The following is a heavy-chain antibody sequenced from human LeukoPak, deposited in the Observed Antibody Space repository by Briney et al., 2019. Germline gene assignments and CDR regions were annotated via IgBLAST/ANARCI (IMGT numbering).Heavy chain of an antibody. V-gene: IGHV4-59*01. CDR2: IYYSGST. CDR3: ARATVTTDPPFDY. J-gene: IGHJ4*02. Sequence: SETLSLTCTVSGGSISSYYWSWIRQPPGKGLEWIGYIYYSGSTNYNPSLKSRVTISVDTSKNQFSLKLSSVTAADTAVYYCARATVTTDPPFDYWGQGTLVTVSS. D-gene: IGHD4-17*01. CDR1: GGSISSYY.